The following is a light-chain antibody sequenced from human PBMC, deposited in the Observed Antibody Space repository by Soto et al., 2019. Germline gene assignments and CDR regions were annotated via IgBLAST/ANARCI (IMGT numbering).Light chain of an antibody. CDR1: QSVSSSY. V-gene: IGKV3-20*01. J-gene: IGKJ2*01. CDR3: QQYGSSLYS. CDR2: CAS. Sequence: VWTQSPGTLSLSPGERATLDCRASQSVSSSYLAWYQQKPGQAPRLLIYCASSRDTGIPDRFSGSGSGPDFTLTIRRLEPAVFAVDYCQQYGSSLYSFGKGTKLEIK.